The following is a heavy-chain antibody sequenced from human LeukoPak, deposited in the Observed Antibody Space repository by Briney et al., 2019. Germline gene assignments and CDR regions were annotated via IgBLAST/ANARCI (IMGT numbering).Heavy chain of an antibody. J-gene: IGHJ6*02. CDR1: GFTFSRYG. Sequence: GGSLRLSCAASGFTFSRYGMHWVRQAPGKGLEWVAGISYDGSNKFYADSVKGRFTISRDNSKSTLYLQMNSLRAEDTAVYYCARVSFFDQYGSTPYGMDVWGQGTTVTVSS. V-gene: IGHV3-30*03. CDR2: ISYDGSNK. CDR3: ARVSFFDQYGSTPYGMDV. D-gene: IGHD6-13*01.